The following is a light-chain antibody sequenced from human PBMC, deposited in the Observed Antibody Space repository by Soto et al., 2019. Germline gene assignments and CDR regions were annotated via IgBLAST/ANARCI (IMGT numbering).Light chain of an antibody. V-gene: IGKV3-11*01. J-gene: IGKJ5*01. CDR3: QQRSNLIT. CDR1: QSVSSY. Sequence: EIVLTQSRGTVSLSPWETATLSCRASQSVSSYLAWYQQEPGQAPRLLIYDASNRATGIPARFSGSGSGTDFTLTISSLEPEDFAVYYCQQRSNLITFGQGTRLEIK. CDR2: DAS.